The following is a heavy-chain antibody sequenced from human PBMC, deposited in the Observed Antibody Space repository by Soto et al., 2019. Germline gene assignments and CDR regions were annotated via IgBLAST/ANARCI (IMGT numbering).Heavy chain of an antibody. J-gene: IGHJ3*02. V-gene: IGHV3-21*01. CDR3: ARGDITMIVVVDAFDI. CDR1: GFTFSSYW. D-gene: IGHD3-22*01. Sequence: GGSLRLSCAASGFTFSSYWMHWVRQAPGKGLEWVSSISSSSSYIYYADSVKGRFTISRDNAKNSLYLQMNSLRAEDTAVYYCARGDITMIVVVDAFDIWGQGTMVTVSS. CDR2: ISSSSSYI.